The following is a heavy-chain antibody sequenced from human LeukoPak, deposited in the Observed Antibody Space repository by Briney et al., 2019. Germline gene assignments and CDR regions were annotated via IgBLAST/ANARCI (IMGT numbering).Heavy chain of an antibody. Sequence: GGSLRLSCAASGFTFSSYWMHWVRHAPGKGLVWVSRINTDGSSTSYADSVKGRFTISRDNAKNTLYLQMNSLRAEDTAVYYCARVEWYYDFWSGYQSPWAFDIWGQGTMVTVSS. J-gene: IGHJ3*02. D-gene: IGHD3-3*01. CDR1: GFTFSSYW. V-gene: IGHV3-74*01. CDR3: ARVEWYYDFWSGYQSPWAFDI. CDR2: INTDGSST.